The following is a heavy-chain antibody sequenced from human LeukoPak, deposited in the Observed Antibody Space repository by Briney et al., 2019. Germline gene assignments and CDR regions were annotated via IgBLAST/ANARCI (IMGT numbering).Heavy chain of an antibody. CDR2: MNPNSGNT. CDR3: ARDLDWKQQLVNDAFDI. D-gene: IGHD6-13*01. Sequence: VSVKVSCKASGYTFTSYDINWVRQATGQGLEWMGWMNPNSGNTGYAQKFQGRVTITRNTSISTAYMELSSLRSEDTAVYYCARDLDWKQQLVNDAFDIWGQGTMVTVSS. CDR1: GYTFTSYD. V-gene: IGHV1-8*03. J-gene: IGHJ3*02.